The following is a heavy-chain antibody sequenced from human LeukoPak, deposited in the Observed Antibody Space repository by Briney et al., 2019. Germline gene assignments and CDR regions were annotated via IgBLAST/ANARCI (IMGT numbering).Heavy chain of an antibody. Sequence: GGSLRLSCAASGFTFSSYAMSWVRQAPGKGLEWVSAISGSGGSTYYADSVKGRFTISRDNSKNTLYLQMNSLRVEDTAVYYCAKDKKDSSSWYYYFDYWGQGTLVTVSS. CDR3: AKDKKDSSSWYYYFDY. V-gene: IGHV3-23*01. CDR2: ISGSGGST. J-gene: IGHJ4*02. D-gene: IGHD6-13*01. CDR1: GFTFSSYA.